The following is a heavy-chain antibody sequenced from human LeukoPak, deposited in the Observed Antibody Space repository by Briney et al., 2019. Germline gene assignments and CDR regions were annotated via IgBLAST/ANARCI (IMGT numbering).Heavy chain of an antibody. D-gene: IGHD3/OR15-3a*01. V-gene: IGHV3-30-3*01. Sequence: QPGGSLRLSCAASGFTFSSYAMHWVRQAPGKGLEWVAVISYDGSNKYYADSVKGRFTISRDNSKNTLYLQMNSLRAEDTAVYYCARGWTGYYAIDNWGQGTLVTVSS. J-gene: IGHJ4*02. CDR3: ARGWTGYYAIDN. CDR2: ISYDGSNK. CDR1: GFTFSSYA.